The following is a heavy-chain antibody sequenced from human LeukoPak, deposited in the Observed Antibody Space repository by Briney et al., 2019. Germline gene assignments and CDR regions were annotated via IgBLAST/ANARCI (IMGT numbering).Heavy chain of an antibody. J-gene: IGHJ4*02. CDR1: GFTFTTYA. CDR2: ISGNGTYI. D-gene: IGHD6-19*01. V-gene: IGHV3-23*01. CDR3: AKAVASGRSFDY. Sequence: PGGSLRLSCAASGFTFTTYAMSWVRKAPGRGLEWVSAISGNGTYIYYVDSVRGRFTVSRDNSKNTLYLQMNSLRGEDTAVYYCAKAVASGRSFDYWAQGTLVTVSS.